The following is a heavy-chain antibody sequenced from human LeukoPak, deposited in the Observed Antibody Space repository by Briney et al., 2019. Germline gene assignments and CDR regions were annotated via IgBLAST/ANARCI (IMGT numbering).Heavy chain of an antibody. CDR1: GFTFSTHS. V-gene: IGHV3-23*01. D-gene: IGHD3-16*01. Sequence: PWGALRLSCAASGFTFSTHSLSWVRQAPGEGLGWVSSISGSGGSTYYADSVKGRFTISRDNSKNTLFLQMNSLKADDTAVYYCAKGGGGVLASWGQGTLVTVSS. CDR3: AKGGGGVLAS. J-gene: IGHJ4*02. CDR2: ISGSGGST.